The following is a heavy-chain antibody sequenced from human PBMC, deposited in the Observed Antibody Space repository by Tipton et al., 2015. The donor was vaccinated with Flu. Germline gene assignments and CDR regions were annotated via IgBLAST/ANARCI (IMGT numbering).Heavy chain of an antibody. CDR1: GASLRSSSYY. D-gene: IGHD5-24*01. CDR2: FYYDVGT. CDR3: VRTKDGYTLSNFVY. V-gene: IGHV4-39*07. Sequence: LVKPSETLSLTCTVSGASLRSSSYYWGWIRQPQGKGLEWIGSFYYDVGTYYNPSLNSRVTISVDESKNQFSLRLTSVTAADTAVYYCVRTKDGYTLSNFVYWGQGTLVTVSS. J-gene: IGHJ4*02.